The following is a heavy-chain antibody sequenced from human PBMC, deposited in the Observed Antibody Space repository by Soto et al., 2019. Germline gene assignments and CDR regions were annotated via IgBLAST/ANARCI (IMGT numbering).Heavy chain of an antibody. J-gene: IGHJ4*02. D-gene: IGHD3-22*01. V-gene: IGHV1-2*02. CDR1: GYTFSGNY. CDR3: VHHKPDSSGYFDS. Sequence: ASLKVSCKASGYTFSGNYMHWVRQAPGHGLEWMAWINPKNGATKYAQKFQGRVTLTWDTSISTGYMEVSRLRTDDTAVFYCVHHKPDSSGYFDSWGQGTLVTVSS. CDR2: INPKNGAT.